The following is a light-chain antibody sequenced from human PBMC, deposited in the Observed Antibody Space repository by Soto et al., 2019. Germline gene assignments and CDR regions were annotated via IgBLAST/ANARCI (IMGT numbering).Light chain of an antibody. J-gene: IGKJ3*01. CDR2: AAS. V-gene: IGKV1-39*01. CDR1: QSISSY. CDR3: QQSFRTPFT. Sequence: DIQMTQSPSSLSASVGDRVNITCRASQSISSYLNWYQQKPGKAPKLLVYAASRLQSGVPSRFSGTGSGTDFTPTISSLQPEDFATYYCQQSFRTPFTFGPGNKLDIK.